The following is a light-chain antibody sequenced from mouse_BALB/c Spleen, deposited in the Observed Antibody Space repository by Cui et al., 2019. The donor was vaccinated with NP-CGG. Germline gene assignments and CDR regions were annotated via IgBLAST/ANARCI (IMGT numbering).Light chain of an antibody. CDR2: GTN. V-gene: IGLV1*01. Sequence: QAVVTPEAALTTSTGETGTLTCRSSTGAVTTSNYANWVQEKPDHLFTGLIGGTNNRAPGFPARFSGSLIGDKAALTITGAQTEDEAIYFCALWYSNHWVFGGGTKLTVL. CDR3: ALWYSNHWV. CDR1: TGAVTTSNY. J-gene: IGLJ1*01.